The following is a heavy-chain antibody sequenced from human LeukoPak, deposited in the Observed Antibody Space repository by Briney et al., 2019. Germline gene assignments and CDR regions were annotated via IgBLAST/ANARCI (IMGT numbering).Heavy chain of an antibody. CDR1: GYTFTSYY. CDR2: INPSGGST. J-gene: IGHJ5*02. D-gene: IGHD4-11*01. Sequence: GASVKVSCKASGYTFTSYYIHWVRQAPGQGLEWMGIINPSGGSTSYAQKFQGRVTMTRDTSMSTVYMELSSLRSEDTAVYYCARDASVYSNYGWFDPWGQGTLVTVSS. CDR3: ARDASVYSNYGWFDP. V-gene: IGHV1-46*01.